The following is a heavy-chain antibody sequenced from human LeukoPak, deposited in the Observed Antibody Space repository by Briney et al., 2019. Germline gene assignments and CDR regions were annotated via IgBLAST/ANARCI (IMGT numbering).Heavy chain of an antibody. CDR1: GYSISSGYY. J-gene: IGHJ5*02. Sequence: SETLSPTCTVSGYSISSGYYWGWIRQPPGKGLEWIGSIYYSGSTYYNPSLKSRVTISVDTSKNQFSLKLSSVTAADTAVYYCARVIRYGYVVNNWFDPWGQGTLVTVSS. CDR2: IYYSGST. CDR3: ARVIRYGYVVNNWFDP. D-gene: IGHD5-12*01. V-gene: IGHV4-38-2*02.